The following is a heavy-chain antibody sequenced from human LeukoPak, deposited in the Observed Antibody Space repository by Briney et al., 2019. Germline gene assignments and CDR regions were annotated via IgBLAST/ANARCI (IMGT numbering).Heavy chain of an antibody. J-gene: IGHJ4*02. CDR3: ARTRGPGNSYGTLFDY. D-gene: IGHD5-18*01. Sequence: PGGSLRLSCAASGFTFSSYAMHWVRQAPGKGLEWVAVISYDGSNKYYADSVKGRFTISRDNPKNTLYLQMNSPRAEDTAVYYCARTRGPGNSYGTLFDYWGQGILVTVSS. CDR1: GFTFSSYA. CDR2: ISYDGSNK. V-gene: IGHV3-30*04.